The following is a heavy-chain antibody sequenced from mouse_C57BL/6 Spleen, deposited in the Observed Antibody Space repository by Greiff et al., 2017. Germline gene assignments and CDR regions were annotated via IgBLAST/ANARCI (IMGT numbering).Heavy chain of an antibody. Sequence: QVQLQQSGPELVKPGASVKISCKASGYAFSSSWMNWVKQRPGKGLEWIGRIYPGDGDTNYNGKFKGKATLTADKSSSTAYMQLSSLTSEDSAVYFCARYDSSGYPFTYWGQGNVVTVYA. D-gene: IGHD3-2*02. V-gene: IGHV1-82*01. J-gene: IGHJ3*01. CDR3: ARYDSSGYPFTY. CDR1: GYAFSSSW. CDR2: IYPGDGDT.